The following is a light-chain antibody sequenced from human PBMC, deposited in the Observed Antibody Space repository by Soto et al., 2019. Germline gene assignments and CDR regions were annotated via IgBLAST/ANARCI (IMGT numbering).Light chain of an antibody. J-gene: IGLJ2*01. CDR2: DVS. Sequence: QSALTQPASVSGSPGESITISCTGTSSDVGGYNYVSWYQQHPGKAPKLMIYDVSNRPSGVSNRLSGSKSGNTASLTISGLQAEDEADFYCFSYTSSGTMIFGGGTKL. CDR3: FSYTSSGTMI. V-gene: IGLV2-14*03. CDR1: SSDVGGYNY.